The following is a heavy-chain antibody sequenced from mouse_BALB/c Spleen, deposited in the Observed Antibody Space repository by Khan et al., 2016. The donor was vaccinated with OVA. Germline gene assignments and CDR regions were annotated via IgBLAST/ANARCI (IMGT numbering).Heavy chain of an antibody. D-gene: IGHD1-2*01. CDR3: ARRNYFGYTFAY. CDR2: IYPGSGNT. J-gene: IGHJ3*01. Sequence: QVQLQQSGAELARPGASVKLSCKASGYTFTDYYINWVKQRTGQGLEWIGEIYPGSGNTYYKEKFKGKATLTADKSSRTAYMQLSSLTSEDSAVCFCARRNYFGYTFAYWGQGTLVTGSA. CDR1: GYTFTDYY. V-gene: IGHV1-77*01.